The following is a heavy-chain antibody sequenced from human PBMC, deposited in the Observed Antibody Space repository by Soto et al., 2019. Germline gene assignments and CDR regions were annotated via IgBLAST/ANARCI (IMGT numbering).Heavy chain of an antibody. D-gene: IGHD6-6*01. CDR2: VVVGSDNT. CDR3: TRDRPGPQHYFDY. J-gene: IGHJ4*02. Sequence: SVKVSCKTSGFTFSKSSVQWMRQARGQRLEWIGWVVVGSDNTRYAQNFQDRVTITRDMSTSTSYMELSSLTSEDTAVYYCTRDRPGPQHYFDYWGQGNMVTVSS. V-gene: IGHV1-58*01. CDR1: GFTFSKSS.